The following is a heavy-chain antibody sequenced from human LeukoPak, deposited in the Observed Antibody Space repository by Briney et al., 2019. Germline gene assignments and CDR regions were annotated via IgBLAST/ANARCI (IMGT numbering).Heavy chain of an antibody. CDR2: IYDNGNT. Sequence: SETLSLTCTVSGGSINNYYWSWIRQPPGKGLEWIGYIYDNGNTNYSPSVKSRVSISVDTSKSQFSLNLTSVTAVDTAVYYCARLGGFTYKDWGQGTLVTVSS. J-gene: IGHJ4*02. CDR1: GGSINNYY. V-gene: IGHV4-59*01. D-gene: IGHD3-16*01. CDR3: ARLGGFTYKD.